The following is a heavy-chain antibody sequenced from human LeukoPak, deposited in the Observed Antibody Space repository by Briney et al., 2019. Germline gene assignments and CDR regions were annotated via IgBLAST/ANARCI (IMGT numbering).Heavy chain of an antibody. CDR1: GGTFSSYA. J-gene: IGHJ4*02. CDR2: IIPIFGTA. CDR3: ARGYCTNGVCYRSGFDY. V-gene: IGHV1-69*06. D-gene: IGHD2-8*01. Sequence: GSSVKVSCKASGGTFSSYAISWVRQAPGQGLEWMGGIIPIFGTANYAQKFQGRVTITADKSTSTAYMELSSLRSEDTAVYYCARGYCTNGVCYRSGFDYWGQGTLVTVSS.